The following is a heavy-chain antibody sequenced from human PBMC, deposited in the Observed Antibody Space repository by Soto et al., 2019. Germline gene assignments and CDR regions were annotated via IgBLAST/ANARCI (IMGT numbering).Heavy chain of an antibody. Sequence: ASVKVSCKASGYTFTSYDINWVRQATGQGLEWMGWMNPNSGNTGYAQKFQGRVTMTRNTSISTAYMELSSLRSEDTAVYYCARGLLWFGELYVPYYYYYYMDVWGKGTTVTVSS. CDR1: GYTFTSYD. D-gene: IGHD3-10*01. V-gene: IGHV1-8*01. CDR3: ARGLLWFGELYVPYYYYYYMDV. J-gene: IGHJ6*03. CDR2: MNPNSGNT.